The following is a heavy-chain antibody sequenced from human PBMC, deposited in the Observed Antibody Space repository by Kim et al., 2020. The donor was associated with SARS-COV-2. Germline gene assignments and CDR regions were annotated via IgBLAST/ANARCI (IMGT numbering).Heavy chain of an antibody. CDR3: ASYGDYVSSD. V-gene: IGHV4-34*01. CDR2: ST. J-gene: IGHJ4*02. Sequence: STNYNPSLKSRVTISVDTSKNQFSLKRSSVTAADTAVYYCASYGDYVSSDWGQGTLVTVSS. D-gene: IGHD4-17*01.